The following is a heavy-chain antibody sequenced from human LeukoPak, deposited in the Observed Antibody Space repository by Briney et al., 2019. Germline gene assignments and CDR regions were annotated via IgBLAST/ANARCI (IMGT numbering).Heavy chain of an antibody. CDR1: GYSFTNYW. CDR3: ARHLTVAGTNYFDY. CDR2: ISPDGSDT. V-gene: IGHV5-51*01. D-gene: IGHD6-19*01. J-gene: IGHJ4*02. Sequence: GESLKISCKGSGYSFTNYWIGWVRQMPGKGLERMGIISPDGSDTRYSPSFQGQVTISADKSITTAYLQWSSLKASDTAMYYCARHLTVAGTNYFDYWGQGTLVTVSS.